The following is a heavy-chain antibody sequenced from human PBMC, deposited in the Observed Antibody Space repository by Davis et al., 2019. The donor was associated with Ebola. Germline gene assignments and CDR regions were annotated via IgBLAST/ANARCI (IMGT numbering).Heavy chain of an antibody. CDR3: ASTGVPSRGYYYGMDV. J-gene: IGHJ6*02. D-gene: IGHD3-10*01. V-gene: IGHV1-69*04. CDR2: IIPILGIA. CDR1: GGTFSSYA. Sequence: SVKVSCKASGGTFSSYAISWVRQAPGQGLEWMGRIIPILGIANYAQKFQGRVTITANKSTSTADMELSSLRSEDTAVYYCASTGVPSRGYYYGMDVWGQGTTVTVSS.